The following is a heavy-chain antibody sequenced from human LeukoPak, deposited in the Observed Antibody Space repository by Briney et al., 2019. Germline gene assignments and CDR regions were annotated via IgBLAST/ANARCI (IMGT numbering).Heavy chain of an antibody. CDR3: TTRGGSFSIFDY. V-gene: IGHV3-15*01. Sequence: GGSLRLSCAASGFTFSDAWMSWVRQAPGKGLEWVGRIKSKTDGGTTDYAAPVKGRFTISRDDSKNTLYLQMNSLKTEDTAVYYCTTRGGSFSIFDYWGQGTLVTVFS. J-gene: IGHJ4*02. CDR1: GFTFSDAW. CDR2: IKSKTDGGTT. D-gene: IGHD1-26*01.